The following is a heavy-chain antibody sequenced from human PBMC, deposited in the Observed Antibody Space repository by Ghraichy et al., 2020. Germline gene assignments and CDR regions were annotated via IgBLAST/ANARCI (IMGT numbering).Heavy chain of an antibody. CDR3: ARSSGDVFAWYFDV. CDR2: MNPNTGVT. J-gene: IGHJ2*01. CDR1: GYTFSAYY. Sequence: ASVKVSCKASGYTFSAYYIHWGRQAPGRGLEWVGRMNPNTGVTHYAQKFQGRVTMTRDTSISIAYMDLRRLRYDDTAIYYCARSSGDVFAWYFDVWGRGSLVRVS. V-gene: IGHV1-2*06. D-gene: IGHD7-27*01.